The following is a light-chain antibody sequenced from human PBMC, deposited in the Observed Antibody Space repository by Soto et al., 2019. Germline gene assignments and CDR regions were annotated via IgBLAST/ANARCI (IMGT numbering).Light chain of an antibody. CDR2: AAS. Sequence: DIQMTQSPSSLSASVGDRVTITCRASQSIVTYLNWYLQKPGKAPKLLIYAASNLQSGVPSRFSGSGSGTDFTLTISSLQPEDFATYFCQQSYSTPKWTCGKVTKVDI. CDR3: QQSYSTPKWT. J-gene: IGKJ1*01. CDR1: QSIVTY. V-gene: IGKV1-39*01.